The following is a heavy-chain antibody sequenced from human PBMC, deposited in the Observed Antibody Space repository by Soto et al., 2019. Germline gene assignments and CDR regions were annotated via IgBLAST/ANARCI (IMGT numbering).Heavy chain of an antibody. CDR3: AHRPWYAFEP. V-gene: IGHV2-5*02. J-gene: IGHJ5*02. CDR2: IYWDGEK. Sequence: QITLKESGPTLVQPTQPLTLTCTFSGFSLSTTGVGVGWIRQPPGKALEWLALIYWDGEKRYSPSLKSRLTITKDTSKNQVVLTMTNMDPVDTATYYCAHRPWYAFEPWGQGILVTVSS. D-gene: IGHD6-13*01. CDR1: GFSLSTTGVG.